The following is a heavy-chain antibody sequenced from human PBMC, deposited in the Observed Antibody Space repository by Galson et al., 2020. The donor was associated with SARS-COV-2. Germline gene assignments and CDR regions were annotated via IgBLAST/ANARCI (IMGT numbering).Heavy chain of an antibody. J-gene: IGHJ5*02. CDR3: AGLLDCIGGSCPHNWFTP. Sequence: SETLSLTCTVSGGSISSSSYYWGWLRHPPGKGLEWIGSIYYSGSTYYNPSLKSRVTISVRTFKNQFSLKLRSVTAADTAVYYCAGLLDCIGGSCPHNWFTPGGKGTLVIVSS. CDR2: IYYSGST. V-gene: IGHV4-39*01. CDR1: GGSISSSSYY. D-gene: IGHD2-15*01.